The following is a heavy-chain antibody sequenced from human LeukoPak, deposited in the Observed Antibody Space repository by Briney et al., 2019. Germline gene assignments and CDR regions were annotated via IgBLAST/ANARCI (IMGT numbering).Heavy chain of an antibody. Sequence: GGSLRLSCAASGFILSSYEMLWVLHPPGKGLEWVSYFSSSGSTIYSADSVKGRFTISRDNATTSLYLQMNRLRAEDTAVYYCAKGSGYEHSYYYYYMDIWGKGTTVT. CDR2: FSSSGSTI. CDR3: AKGSGYEHSYYYYYMDI. D-gene: IGHD5-12*01. CDR1: GFILSSYE. J-gene: IGHJ6*03. V-gene: IGHV3-48*03.